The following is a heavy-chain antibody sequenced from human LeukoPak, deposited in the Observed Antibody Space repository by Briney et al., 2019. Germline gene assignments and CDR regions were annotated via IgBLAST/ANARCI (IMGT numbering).Heavy chain of an antibody. D-gene: IGHD6-19*01. CDR1: GFTFSNAL. CDR3: TTGILAVAGKAGDY. J-gene: IGHJ4*02. V-gene: IGHV3-15*01. CDR2: IKTTADGGTT. Sequence: GGSLRLSCAASGFTFSNALMHWVRQAPGKGLEWVGFIKTTADGGTTDYAGPVKGRFTISRDDTKNTLYLQMNSLKTEDTAVYYCTTGILAVAGKAGDYWGQGTLVTVSS.